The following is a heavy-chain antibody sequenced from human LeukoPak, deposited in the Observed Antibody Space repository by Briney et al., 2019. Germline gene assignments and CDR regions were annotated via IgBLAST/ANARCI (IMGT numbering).Heavy chain of an antibody. D-gene: IGHD5-18*01. CDR3: AARRGYSYGYRTRGTFFDY. J-gene: IGHJ4*02. CDR2: IFHTGTA. V-gene: IGHV4/OR15-8*01. Sequence: SETLSLTCVVSGGSIGNIDWWSWVRQPPGKGLEWIGEIFHTGTANYNPSLKSRLTISVDTSKNQFSLKLSSVTAADTAVYYCAARRGYSYGYRTRGTFFDYWGQGTLVTVSS. CDR1: GGSIGNIDW.